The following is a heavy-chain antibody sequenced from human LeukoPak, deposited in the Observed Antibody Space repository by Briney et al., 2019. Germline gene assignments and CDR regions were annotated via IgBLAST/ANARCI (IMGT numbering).Heavy chain of an antibody. V-gene: IGHV3-30*03. Sequence: PGRSLRLSCAASGFTFSSYGMHWVRQAPGKGLEWVAVLSYDGSYKYYADSVKGRFAISRDNSENTLYLQMNSLRAEDTAVYYCARYAEYAVSTPCYWGQGTLVTVSA. D-gene: IGHD2-8*01. J-gene: IGHJ4*02. CDR3: ARYAEYAVSTPCY. CDR2: LSYDGSYK. CDR1: GFTFSSYG.